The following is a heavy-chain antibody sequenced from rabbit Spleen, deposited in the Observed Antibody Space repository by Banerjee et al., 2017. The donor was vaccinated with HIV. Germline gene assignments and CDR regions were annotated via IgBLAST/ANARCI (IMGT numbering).Heavy chain of an antibody. Sequence: QEQLEESGGGLVKPEGSLTLTCKASGFSFSDRDVMCWVRQAPGKELEWIACINTATGKAVYASWAKGRFTISKTSSTTVTLQMTSLTAADTATYFCARDLPGVVGWNFNLWGPGTLVTVS. CDR3: ARDLPGVVGWNFNL. D-gene: IGHD3-1*01. V-gene: IGHV1S45*01. CDR2: INTATGKA. CDR1: GFSFSDRDV. J-gene: IGHJ4*01.